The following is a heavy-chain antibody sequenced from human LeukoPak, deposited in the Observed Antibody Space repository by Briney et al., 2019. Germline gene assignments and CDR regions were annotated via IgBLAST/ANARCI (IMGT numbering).Heavy chain of an antibody. J-gene: IGHJ1*01. Sequence: SETLSLTCTVSGGSISSYYWSWIRQPPGKGLEWIGYIYYSGSTNYNPSLKSRVTISVDTSKNQFSLKLSSVTAADTAVYYCARHEAVTIFQHWGQGTLVTVSS. CDR2: IYYSGST. V-gene: IGHV4-59*08. D-gene: IGHD3-10*01. CDR1: GGSISSYY. CDR3: ARHEAVTIFQH.